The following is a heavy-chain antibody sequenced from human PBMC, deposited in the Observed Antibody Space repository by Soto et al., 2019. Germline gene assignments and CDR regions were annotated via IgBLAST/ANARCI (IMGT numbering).Heavy chain of an antibody. CDR1: GGSISSSSYY. D-gene: IGHD3-3*01. Sequence: SGTLSLTCAVSGGSISSSSYYWGWIRQPPGKGLEWIGSIYYSGSTYYNPSLKSRVTISVDTSKNQFSLKLSSVTAADTAVYYCATTAGHFGVPPLNFDPWGQGTLVTVSS. J-gene: IGHJ5*02. CDR2: IYYSGST. CDR3: ATTAGHFGVPPLNFDP. V-gene: IGHV4-39*01.